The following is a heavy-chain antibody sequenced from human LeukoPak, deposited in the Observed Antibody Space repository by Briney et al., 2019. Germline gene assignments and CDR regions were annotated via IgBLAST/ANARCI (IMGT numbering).Heavy chain of an antibody. D-gene: IGHD6-19*01. Sequence: GGSLRLSCAASGFTFSSYSMNWVRQAPGKGLEWVSSISSNSNYIYYADSVEGRFTISRDNAKSSLYLQMNSLRAEDTAVYYCAKDYQVGSSGWPPFDYWGQGTLVTVSS. J-gene: IGHJ4*02. CDR1: GFTFSSYS. V-gene: IGHV3-21*01. CDR3: AKDYQVGSSGWPPFDY. CDR2: ISSNSNYI.